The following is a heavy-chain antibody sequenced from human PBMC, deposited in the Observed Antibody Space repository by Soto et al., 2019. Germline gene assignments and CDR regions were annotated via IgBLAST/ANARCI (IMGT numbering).Heavy chain of an antibody. V-gene: IGHV4-61*01. D-gene: IGHD6-13*01. J-gene: IGHJ5*02. CDR2: IYYSGST. CDR3: ARVYSSSWYLFDP. Sequence: SETLSLTCTVSGGSVSSGSYYWSWIRQPPGKGLEWIGYIYYSGSTNYNPSLKSRVTISVDTSKNQFSLKLSSVTAADTAVYYCARVYSSSWYLFDPWGQGTLVTVSS. CDR1: GGSVSSGSYY.